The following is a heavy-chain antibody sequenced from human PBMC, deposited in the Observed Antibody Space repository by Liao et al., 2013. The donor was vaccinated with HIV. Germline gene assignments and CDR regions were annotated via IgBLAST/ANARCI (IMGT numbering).Heavy chain of an antibody. V-gene: IGHV4-34*10. CDR1: GGSFSGYY. J-gene: IGHJ4*02. CDR3: ARGLDYDILTNYNFDY. D-gene: IGHD3-9*01. Sequence: QLQLQESGPGLVKPSETLSLTCTVYGGSFSGYYWSWIRQPPGKGLEWIGEINHSGSTNYNPSLKSRVTMSLDTSKNQFSLKLSSVTAADTAVFYCARGLDYDILTNYNFDYWGQGTLVTVSS. CDR2: INHSGST.